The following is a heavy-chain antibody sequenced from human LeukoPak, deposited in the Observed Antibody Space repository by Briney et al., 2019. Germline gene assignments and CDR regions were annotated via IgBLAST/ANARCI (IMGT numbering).Heavy chain of an antibody. D-gene: IGHD1-26*01. CDR2: IIPIFGTA. J-gene: IGHJ6*03. CDR3: ARDTTNWSYSDYYYMDV. Sequence: RASVKVSCKASGGTFSSYAISWVRQAPGQGLEWMGGIIPIFGTANYAQKFQGRVTITADKSTSTAYMELSSLRSEDTAVYYCARDTTNWSYSDYYYMDVWGKGTTVTVSS. CDR1: GGTFSSYA. V-gene: IGHV1-69*06.